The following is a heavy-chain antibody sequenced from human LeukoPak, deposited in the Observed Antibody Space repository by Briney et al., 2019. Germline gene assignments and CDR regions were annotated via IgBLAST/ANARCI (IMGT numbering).Heavy chain of an antibody. D-gene: IGHD1/OR15-1a*01. Sequence: SETLSLTCTVSGASISSYFWNWIRQPPGKGLEWIGSFYYSGSTNYHPSLKSRVTISVDTSKNQLSLKVTSVTAADTAVYYCAREVKGRNSTDYWGQGTLVTVSS. V-gene: IGHV4-59*01. J-gene: IGHJ4*02. CDR1: GASISSYF. CDR2: FYYSGST. CDR3: AREVKGRNSTDY.